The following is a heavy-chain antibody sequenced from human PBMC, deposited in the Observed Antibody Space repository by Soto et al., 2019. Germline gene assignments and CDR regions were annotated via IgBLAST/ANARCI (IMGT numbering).Heavy chain of an antibody. V-gene: IGHV3-30*03. D-gene: IGHD1-26*01. CDR1: GFACSTYG. CDR2: TTSDGARI. J-gene: IGHJ4*02. CDR3: ARKNPGREWELPDY. Sequence: PGGSLRLSCAASGFACSTYGMHWVRQAPGKGLEWVAVTTSDGARINYADSVKGRFTISRDNSRTTLYLQMNSLRIDDTAVYYCARKNPGREWELPDYWGQGTLVTVSS.